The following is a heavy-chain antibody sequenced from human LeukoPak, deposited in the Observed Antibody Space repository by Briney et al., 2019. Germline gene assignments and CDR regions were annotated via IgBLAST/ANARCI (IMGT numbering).Heavy chain of an antibody. CDR3: ARVGAIVDSSGYYYDWFDP. CDR2: INPSGGST. J-gene: IGHJ5*02. Sequence: ASVKVSCKASGYTFTSYYMHWVRQAPGQGLEWMGIINPSGGSTSYAQKFQGRVTMTRDTSMSTVYMELSSLRSEDTAVYYCARVGAIVDSSGYYYDWFDPWGQGTLVTVSS. V-gene: IGHV1-46*01. D-gene: IGHD3-22*01. CDR1: GYTFTSYY.